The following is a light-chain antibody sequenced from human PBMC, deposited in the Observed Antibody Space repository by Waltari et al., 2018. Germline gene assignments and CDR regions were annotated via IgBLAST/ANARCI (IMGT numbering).Light chain of an antibody. Sequence: DIQMTQSPSTLSASVGDRVTISCRASQSVGTWLAWYQHKPGKAPKLLFYMASSLESGVPSRFSGSGSETEFTLTISSLQPDDFATYSCQQYSSFSTFGQGTKVDI. CDR2: MAS. CDR3: QQYSSFST. V-gene: IGKV1-5*03. CDR1: QSVGTW. J-gene: IGKJ2*01.